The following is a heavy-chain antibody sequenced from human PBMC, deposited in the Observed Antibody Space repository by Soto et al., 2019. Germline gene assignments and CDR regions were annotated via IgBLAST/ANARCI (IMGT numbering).Heavy chain of an antibody. CDR3: ARDQSPWNDAFDI. J-gene: IGHJ3*02. V-gene: IGHV3-11*01. D-gene: IGHD1-1*01. CDR1: GFTFSDYY. CDR2: ISSSGSTI. Sequence: GGSLRLSCAASGFTFSDYYMSWIRQAPGKGLEWVSYISSSGSTIYYADSVKGRFTISRDNAKNSLYLQMNSLRAEDTAVYYCARDQSPWNDAFDIWGQGTMVTVSS.